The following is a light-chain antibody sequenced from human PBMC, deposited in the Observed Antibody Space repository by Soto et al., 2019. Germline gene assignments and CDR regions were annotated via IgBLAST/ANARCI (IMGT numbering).Light chain of an antibody. J-gene: IGLJ2*01. Sequence: QSVLTQSPSASGTPGRRVTISCSGTFSNIGSNTVNWYQQLQGTAPKVLVYSNNQRPSGVPDRFSGSKSGTSASLAISGLQSEDEADYYCAAWDDSLNAVVFGGGTKLTVL. V-gene: IGLV1-44*01. CDR2: SNN. CDR1: FSNIGSNT. CDR3: AAWDDSLNAVV.